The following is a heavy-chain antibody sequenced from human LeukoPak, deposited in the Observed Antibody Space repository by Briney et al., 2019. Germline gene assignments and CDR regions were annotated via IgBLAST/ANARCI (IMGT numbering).Heavy chain of an antibody. Sequence: TSETLSLTCTVSGGSISSYYWSWIRQPPGKGLEWIGYIYYSGSTYYNPSLKSRVTISVDTSKNQFSLKLSSVTAADTAVYYCARQLRYYYGSGSYYRPHYYYYYGMDVWGQGTTVTVSS. CDR2: IYYSGST. J-gene: IGHJ6*02. CDR3: ARQLRYYYGSGSYYRPHYYYYYGMDV. D-gene: IGHD3-10*01. CDR1: GGSISSYY. V-gene: IGHV4-59*08.